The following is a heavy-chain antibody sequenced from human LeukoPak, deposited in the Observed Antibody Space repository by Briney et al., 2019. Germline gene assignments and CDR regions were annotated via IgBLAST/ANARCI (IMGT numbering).Heavy chain of an antibody. D-gene: IGHD3-3*01. CDR3: ARDRDFWSGYLFDY. V-gene: IGHV1-69*05. Sequence: SVTVSCKASGGTFSSYAISWVRQAPGQGLEWMGRIIPIFGTANYAQKFQGRVTITTDESTSTAYMELSSLRSEDTAVYYCARDRDFWSGYLFDYWGQGTLVTVSS. CDR2: IIPIFGTA. J-gene: IGHJ4*02. CDR1: GGTFSSYA.